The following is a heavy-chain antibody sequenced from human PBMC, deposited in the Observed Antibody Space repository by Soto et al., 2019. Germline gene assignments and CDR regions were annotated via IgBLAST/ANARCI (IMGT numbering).Heavy chain of an antibody. D-gene: IGHD3-22*01. CDR3: ARDYDSSVIDP. CDR2: IYYSGST. V-gene: IGHV4-59*01. J-gene: IGHJ5*02. Sequence: ETLALTCTVSGGSISNYYWSWIRQPPGKGLEWIGYIYYSGSTNYNPSLKSRVTISVDTSKNQFSLKLSSVTAADTAVYYCARDYDSSVIDPWGQGTLVTVSS. CDR1: GGSISNYY.